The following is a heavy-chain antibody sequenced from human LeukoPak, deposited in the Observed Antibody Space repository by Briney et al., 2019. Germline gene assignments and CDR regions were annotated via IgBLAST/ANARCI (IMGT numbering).Heavy chain of an antibody. D-gene: IGHD2-2*01. J-gene: IGHJ6*03. Sequence: ASVKVSCKASGYTFTSYGISCVRQAPGQGLEWMGWISAYNGNTNYAQKLQGRVTMTTDTSTSTAYMELRSLRSDDTAVYYCARGYCSSTSCYEYYYYMDVWGKGTTVTISS. CDR1: GYTFTSYG. CDR2: ISAYNGNT. CDR3: ARGYCSSTSCYEYYYYMDV. V-gene: IGHV1-18*01.